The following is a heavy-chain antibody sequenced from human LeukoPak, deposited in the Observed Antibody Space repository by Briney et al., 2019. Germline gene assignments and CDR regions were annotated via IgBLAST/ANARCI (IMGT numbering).Heavy chain of an antibody. CDR2: IHTSGST. CDR1: GGSISSYY. Sequence: SETLSLTCTVSGGSISSYYWNWIRQPAGKGLEWIGRIHTSGSTNYNPSLKSRVTMSVNTSKNQFSLRLSSVTAADTAVYYCARGKVVAGTPGQNSWDYWGQGTLVTVSS. J-gene: IGHJ4*02. D-gene: IGHD6-19*01. CDR3: ARGKVVAGTPGQNSWDY. V-gene: IGHV4-4*07.